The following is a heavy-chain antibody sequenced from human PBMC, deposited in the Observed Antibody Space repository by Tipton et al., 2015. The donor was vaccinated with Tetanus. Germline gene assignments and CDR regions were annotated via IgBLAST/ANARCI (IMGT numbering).Heavy chain of an antibody. CDR2: INPNSGGT. CDR1: GYTFTGYY. V-gene: IGHV1-2*02. CDR3: ARVWFGESYYYYYGMDV. J-gene: IGHJ6*02. Sequence: QLVQSGAEVKKPGASVKVSCKASGYTFTGYYMHWVRQAPGQGLEWMGWINPNSGGTNYAQKFQGRVTMIRDTSISTAYMELSRLRSDDTAVYYCARVWFGESYYYYYGMDVWGQGTTVTVSS. D-gene: IGHD3-10*01.